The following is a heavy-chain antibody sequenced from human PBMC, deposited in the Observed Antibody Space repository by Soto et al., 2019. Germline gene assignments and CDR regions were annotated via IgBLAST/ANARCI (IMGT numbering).Heavy chain of an antibody. CDR3: ARHDSGYDYEEDAGPSPRIYYYYGMDV. Sequence: GEALKISCKGSGYSFTSYWIGWVRQMPGKGLEWMGIIYPGDSDTRYSPSFQGQVTISADKSISTAYLQWSSLKASDTAMYYCARHDSGYDYEEDAGPSPRIYYYYGMDVWGQGTTVTVSS. D-gene: IGHD5-12*01. V-gene: IGHV5-51*01. CDR2: IYPGDSDT. J-gene: IGHJ6*02. CDR1: GYSFTSYW.